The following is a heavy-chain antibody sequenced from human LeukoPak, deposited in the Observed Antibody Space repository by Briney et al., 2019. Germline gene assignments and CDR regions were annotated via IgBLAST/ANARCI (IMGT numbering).Heavy chain of an antibody. CDR3: AGGQGYLIEL. V-gene: IGHV3-7*01. Sequence: GGSLRLSCAASGFTFSSYWMSWVRQAPGKGLEWVANIKQDGSEKYYVDSVKGRFTISRDNARNSLYLQINNLRAEDTAVYYCAGGQGYLIELWGQGTLVTVSS. J-gene: IGHJ4*02. D-gene: IGHD2-15*01. CDR2: IKQDGSEK. CDR1: GFTFSSYW.